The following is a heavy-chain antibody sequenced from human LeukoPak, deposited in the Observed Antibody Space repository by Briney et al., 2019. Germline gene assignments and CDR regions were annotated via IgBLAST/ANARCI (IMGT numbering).Heavy chain of an antibody. D-gene: IGHD4-17*01. V-gene: IGHV3-30*02. Sequence: PGGSLRLSCAASGFSFSSYGMHWVRQAPGKGLEWVAFVRYDGINKYYAGSVKGRFTISRDNSKNTLYLQMNSLRAEDTAMYYCAKVLYGDPYFGSWAEGALVTVSS. CDR3: AKVLYGDPYFGS. CDR2: VRYDGINK. CDR1: GFSFSSYG. J-gene: IGHJ4*01.